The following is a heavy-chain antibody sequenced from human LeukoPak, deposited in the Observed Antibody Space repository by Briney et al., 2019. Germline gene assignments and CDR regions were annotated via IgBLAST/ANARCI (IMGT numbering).Heavy chain of an antibody. Sequence: PSETLSLTCTVSGDSITSSTYYWGWIRQPPGKGLEWIGSMYYSGNTYYNPSLKSRATISVDTSKNQFSLKLSSVTAADTAVYYCARDGRYYYAFDIWGQGTMVTVSS. J-gene: IGHJ3*02. CDR3: ARDGRYYYAFDI. CDR2: MYYSGNT. V-gene: IGHV4-39*07. CDR1: GDSITSSTYY. D-gene: IGHD1-26*01.